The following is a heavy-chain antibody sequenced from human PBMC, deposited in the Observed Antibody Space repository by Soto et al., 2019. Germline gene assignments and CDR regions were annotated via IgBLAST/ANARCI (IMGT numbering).Heavy chain of an antibody. V-gene: IGHV4-30-4*01. Sequence: SETLSLTCTVSGGSITSDDYVWSWIRQPPGKGLEWIGFVYHTGNSYYNPSLTSRLSISSDRSKNQFSLSLSSVADADTAVYYCARVRSGYDKYYFDYWGQGILVTVSS. D-gene: IGHD5-12*01. J-gene: IGHJ4*02. CDR2: VYHTGNS. CDR3: ARVRSGYDKYYFDY. CDR1: GGSITSDDYV.